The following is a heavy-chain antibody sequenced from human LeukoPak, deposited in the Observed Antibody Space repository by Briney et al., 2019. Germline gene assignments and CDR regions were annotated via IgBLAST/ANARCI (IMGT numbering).Heavy chain of an antibody. CDR2: IGTAGDT. D-gene: IGHD3-10*01. Sequence: QTGGSLRLSCAASGFTFSSYDMHWVRQATGKGLEWVSAIGTAGDTYYPGSVKGRFTISRDNSKNTLYLQMFSLTAEDTAIFYCARVPYQAASYSTLDYWGQGTLVTVSS. CDR1: GFTFSSYD. CDR3: ARVPYQAASYSTLDY. V-gene: IGHV3-13*01. J-gene: IGHJ4*02.